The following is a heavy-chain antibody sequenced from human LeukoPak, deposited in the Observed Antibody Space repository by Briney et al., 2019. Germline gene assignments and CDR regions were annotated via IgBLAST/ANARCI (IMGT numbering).Heavy chain of an antibody. Sequence: GGSLRLSCAASGFTFNSYAMSWVRQAPGKGLEWVSGISGNGVSTYYADSAKGRFTISTDNSKNTLDLEMNSLRADNTAVYYCAKGRGYSNEGPGYWGQGTLVTVSS. D-gene: IGHD4-11*01. J-gene: IGHJ4*02. CDR2: ISGNGVST. CDR3: AKGRGYSNEGPGY. CDR1: GFTFNSYA. V-gene: IGHV3-23*01.